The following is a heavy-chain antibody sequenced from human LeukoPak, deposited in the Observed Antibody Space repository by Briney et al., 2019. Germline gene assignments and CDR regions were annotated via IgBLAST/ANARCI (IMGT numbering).Heavy chain of an antibody. Sequence: GGSLRLSCAASGFTFTTYWMHWVRQAPGKGLVWVSHINSDGSITSYADSVKGRFTISRDNAKNTLYLQMNSLRAEDTAVYYCAKKNTVTSPGDDAFDIWGQGTMVTVSS. J-gene: IGHJ3*02. CDR2: INSDGSIT. D-gene: IGHD3-16*01. CDR1: GFTFTTYW. V-gene: IGHV3-74*01. CDR3: AKKNTVTSPGDDAFDI.